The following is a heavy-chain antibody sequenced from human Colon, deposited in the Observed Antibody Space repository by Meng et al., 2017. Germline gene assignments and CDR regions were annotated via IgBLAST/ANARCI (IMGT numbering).Heavy chain of an antibody. V-gene: IGHV3-66*02. Sequence: EVQVWEAGVAVVQPGGSLSISCVVPGFTHKNNYILWVRRDPVRGLEWVAILYSGRITYYADSVKGRFTISRDDSKTPGHLQMNSLTVDDTALYYCATESFAAWGQGTLVTVSS. J-gene: IGHJ5*02. CDR2: LYSGRIT. CDR1: GFTHKNNY. CDR3: ATESFAA. D-gene: IGHD3-16*02.